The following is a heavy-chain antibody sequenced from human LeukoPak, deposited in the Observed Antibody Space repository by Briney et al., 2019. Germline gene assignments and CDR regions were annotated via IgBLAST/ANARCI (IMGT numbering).Heavy chain of an antibody. Sequence: GESLKISCKGSGYSFTTYWIGWVRQMPGKDLEWMGIMSPADSDTRYSPSSQGRVTMSADKSVCTAYLQWSSLKASDTAIYCARRVIRGGHFFDYWGQGTQVIVSS. V-gene: IGHV5-51*01. CDR1: GYSFTTYW. J-gene: IGHJ4*02. D-gene: IGHD2-21*01. CDR2: MSPADSDT. CDR3: ARRVIRGGHFFDY.